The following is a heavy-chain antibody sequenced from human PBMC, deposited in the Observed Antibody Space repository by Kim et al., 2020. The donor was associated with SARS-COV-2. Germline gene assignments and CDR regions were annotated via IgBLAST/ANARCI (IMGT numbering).Heavy chain of an antibody. D-gene: IGHD2-15*01. CDR3: ARVVAAGTEGNWFDP. CDR2: IYYSGST. J-gene: IGHJ5*02. CDR1: GGSISSYY. V-gene: IGHV4-59*01. Sequence: SETLSLTCTVSGGSISSYYWSWIRQPPGKGLEWIGYIYYSGSTNYNPSLKSRVTISVDTSKNQFSLKLSSVTAADTAVYYCARVVAAGTEGNWFDPWGQGTLVTVSS.